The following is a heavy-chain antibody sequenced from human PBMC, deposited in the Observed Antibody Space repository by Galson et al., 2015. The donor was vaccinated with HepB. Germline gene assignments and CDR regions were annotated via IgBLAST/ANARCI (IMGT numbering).Heavy chain of an antibody. CDR2: ISGSGGNT. V-gene: IGHV3-23*01. Sequence: SLRLSCAASGFTFSSYAMSWVRQAPGKGLEWVSAISGSGGNTYHADSVKGRFTISRDNSKNSLYLQVNSLRAEDTAIYYCAKDGQWLVTNYFQHWGQGTLVTVSS. D-gene: IGHD6-19*01. J-gene: IGHJ1*01. CDR1: GFTFSSYA. CDR3: AKDGQWLVTNYFQH.